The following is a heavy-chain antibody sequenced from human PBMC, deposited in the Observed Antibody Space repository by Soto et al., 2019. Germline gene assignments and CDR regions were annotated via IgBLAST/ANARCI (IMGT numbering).Heavy chain of an antibody. D-gene: IGHD3-10*01. V-gene: IGHV4-61*01. CDR3: ARLGAYYQSLDP. Sequence: SETLSLTCTVSGGSVSSGSYYWAWIRQPPGKGLEWLGYIYYAGTTSYNPSLNSRVTLSLETSKSQFSLRLTSVTASDTAIYYCARLGAYYQSLDPWGQGTLVTVSS. J-gene: IGHJ5*02. CDR1: GGSVSSGSYY. CDR2: IYYAGTT.